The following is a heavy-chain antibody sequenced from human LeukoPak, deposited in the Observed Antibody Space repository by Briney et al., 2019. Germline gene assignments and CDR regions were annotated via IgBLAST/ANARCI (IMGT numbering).Heavy chain of an antibody. D-gene: IGHD6-13*01. CDR2: INHSGST. CDR3: ARLPGIAAADDAFDI. Sequence: PSETLSLTCAVYGGSFSGYYWSWIRQPPGKGLEWIGEINHSGSTNYNPSLKSRVTISVDTSKNQFSLKLSSVTAADTAVYYCARLPGIAAADDAFDIWGQGTMVTVSS. CDR1: GGSFSGYY. J-gene: IGHJ3*02. V-gene: IGHV4-34*01.